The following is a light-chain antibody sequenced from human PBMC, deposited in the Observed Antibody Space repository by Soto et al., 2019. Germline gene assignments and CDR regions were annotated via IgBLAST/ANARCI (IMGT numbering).Light chain of an antibody. Sequence: ETVLTQSPGTLSLSPGERATLSCRASQSVGSSHLAWYQQKPGQAPRLLIYDTFSRATGIPNRFSGSGSGTDFTLTVSRLEPEDFAVYHCQQYGNPPWTFGQGTKLEIK. J-gene: IGKJ2*01. CDR2: DTF. V-gene: IGKV3-20*01. CDR1: QSVGSSH. CDR3: QQYGNPPWT.